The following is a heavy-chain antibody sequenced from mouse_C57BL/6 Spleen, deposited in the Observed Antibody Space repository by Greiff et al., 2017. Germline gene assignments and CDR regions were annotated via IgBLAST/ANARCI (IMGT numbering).Heavy chain of an antibody. D-gene: IGHD1-1*01. Sequence: QVQLKQPGAELVMPGASVKLSCKASGYTFTSYWMHWVKQRPGQGLEWIGEIDPSDSYTNYNQKFKGKSTLTVDKSSSTAYMQLSSLTSEDSAVYYCARSITTVVAKDYAMDYWGQGTSVTVSS. CDR2: IDPSDSYT. CDR3: ARSITTVVAKDYAMDY. J-gene: IGHJ4*01. CDR1: GYTFTSYW. V-gene: IGHV1-69*01.